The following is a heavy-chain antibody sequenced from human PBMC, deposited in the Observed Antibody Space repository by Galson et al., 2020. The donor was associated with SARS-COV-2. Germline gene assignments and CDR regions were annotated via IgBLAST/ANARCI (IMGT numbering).Heavy chain of an antibody. D-gene: IGHD1-26*01. CDR2: IRSKTYGGTT. CDR3: ARGDTGSYYDVFFDY. J-gene: IGHJ4*02. V-gene: IGHV3-49*03. CDR1: GFTFGDHG. Sequence: GGSLRLSCAASGFTFGDHGMSWFRQAPGKGLEYISFIRSKTYGGTTEYAASVDGRFTISRDDSKSIAYLQMNSLKTEDTAVYFCARGDTGSYYDVFFDYWGQGTPVTVSS.